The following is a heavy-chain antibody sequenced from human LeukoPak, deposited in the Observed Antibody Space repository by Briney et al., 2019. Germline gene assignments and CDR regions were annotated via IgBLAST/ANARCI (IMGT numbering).Heavy chain of an antibody. Sequence: GGSLRLSCTASDFPFGDYTMTWVRQAPGKGLEWVGFMRSKAYGRTTEYAASVRGRFTISRDDSKSIAYLQMNSLRTEDTAVYHCARAPYSNYVNLDFWGQGTLVTVSS. J-gene: IGHJ4*02. CDR1: DFPFGDYT. D-gene: IGHD4-11*01. CDR2: MRSKAYGRTT. CDR3: ARAPYSNYVNLDF. V-gene: IGHV3-49*04.